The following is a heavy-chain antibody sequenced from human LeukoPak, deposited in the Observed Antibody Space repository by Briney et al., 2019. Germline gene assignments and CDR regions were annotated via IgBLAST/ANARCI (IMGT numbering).Heavy chain of an antibody. CDR2: ISGNNGNT. D-gene: IGHD3-16*02. CDR3: ARVRANYVWGNYPVDY. J-gene: IGHJ4*02. CDR1: GYTFTSYG. Sequence: ASVKVSCKASGYTFTSYGISWVRQAPGQGLEWMGWISGNNGNTNYAQKLQGRVTMTTDTSTSTAYVELRGLRSDDTALYYCARVRANYVWGNYPVDYWGQGTLVTVSS. V-gene: IGHV1-18*01.